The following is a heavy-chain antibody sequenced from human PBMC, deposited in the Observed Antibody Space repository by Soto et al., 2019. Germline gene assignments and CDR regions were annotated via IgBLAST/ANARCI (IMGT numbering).Heavy chain of an antibody. D-gene: IGHD3-10*01. CDR3: ARAYSYGSGPAFDI. Sequence: PSETLSLTCTVSGGSISSGGYYWSWIRQHPGKGLEWIGYIYYSGSTYYNPSLKSRVTISVDTSKNQFSLKLSSVTAADTAVYYCARAYSYGSGPAFDIWGQGTMVTVSS. CDR1: GGSISSGGYY. CDR2: IYYSGST. J-gene: IGHJ3*02. V-gene: IGHV4-31*02.